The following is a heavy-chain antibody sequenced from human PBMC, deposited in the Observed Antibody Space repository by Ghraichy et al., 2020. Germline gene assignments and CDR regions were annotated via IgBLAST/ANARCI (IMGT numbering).Heavy chain of an antibody. J-gene: IGHJ6*02. V-gene: IGHV6-1*01. CDR1: GDSVSSNSAA. D-gene: IGHD2-21*02. CDR3: ARDRRGAYCNGDCNPPWGYYGMDV. Sequence: SQTLSLTCAISGDSVSSNSAAWNWIRLTPSRGLEWLGRTYYRSKWYIYYAVSVKSRIAINPDTSRNQFSLHLKSVTPDDSAVYFCARDRRGAYCNGDCNPPWGYYGMDVWGQGTTVTVSS. CDR2: TYYRSKWYI.